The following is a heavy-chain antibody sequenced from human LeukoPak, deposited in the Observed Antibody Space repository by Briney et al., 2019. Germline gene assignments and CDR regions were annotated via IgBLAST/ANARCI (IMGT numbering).Heavy chain of an antibody. Sequence: SETLSLTCTVSGGSISSSSYYWGWIRQPPGKGLEWIGSIYYSGSTYYNPSLKSRVTISVDTSKNQFSLKLSSVTAADTAVYYCARHRYYDSSGFEDLDYWGQGTLVTVSS. J-gene: IGHJ4*02. CDR1: GGSISSSSYY. CDR2: IYYSGST. V-gene: IGHV4-39*01. D-gene: IGHD3-22*01. CDR3: ARHRYYDSSGFEDLDY.